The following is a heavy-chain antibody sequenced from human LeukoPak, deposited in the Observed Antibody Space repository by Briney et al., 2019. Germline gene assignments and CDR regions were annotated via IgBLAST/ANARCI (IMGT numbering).Heavy chain of an antibody. J-gene: IGHJ4*02. CDR3: AKDLPGYYDSSAPVRDY. CDR2: LRYDGSNK. D-gene: IGHD3-22*01. CDR1: GFTFSSYG. V-gene: IGHV3-30*02. Sequence: GGSLRLSCAASGFTFSSYGMHWVRQAPGKGREWVAFLRYDGSNKYYADFVKGRFTISRDNSKNTLYLKMNSLRAEGTAVYYCAKDLPGYYDSSAPVRDYWGQGALVTVSS.